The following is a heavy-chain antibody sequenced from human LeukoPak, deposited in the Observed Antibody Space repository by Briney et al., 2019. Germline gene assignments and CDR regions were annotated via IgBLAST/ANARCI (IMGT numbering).Heavy chain of an antibody. CDR3: ARGRYYYDTSGYFDY. CDR1: GFTFSSYA. V-gene: IGHV3-64*01. Sequence: PGGSLRLSCAASGFTFSSYAMHWVRQAPGKGLEYVSAISSNEGSTYYANSVKGRFTISRDNSKNTLYLQMGSLRAEDMAVYYCARGRYYYDTSGYFDYWGQGTLVTVSS. J-gene: IGHJ4*02. D-gene: IGHD3-22*01. CDR2: ISSNEGST.